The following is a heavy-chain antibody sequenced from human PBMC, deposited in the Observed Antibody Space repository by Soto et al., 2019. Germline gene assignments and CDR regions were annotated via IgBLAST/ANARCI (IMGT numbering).Heavy chain of an antibody. CDR1: GYTLSNYG. J-gene: IGHJ4*02. D-gene: IGHD6-13*01. Sequence: ASVKVSCKASGYTLSNYGINWARQAPGQRLEWMGWISAYNGNTNYAQKLQGRVTMTTDTSTSTAYMELNSLRAEDTALYYCARPMIPLPIAAAGPFDYWGQGTLVTVSS. CDR3: ARPMIPLPIAAAGPFDY. V-gene: IGHV1-18*01. CDR2: ISAYNGNT.